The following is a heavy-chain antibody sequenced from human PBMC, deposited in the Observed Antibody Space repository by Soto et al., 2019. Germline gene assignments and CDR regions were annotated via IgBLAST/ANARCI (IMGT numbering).Heavy chain of an antibody. CDR2: IIPIFGTA. Sequence: QVQLVQSGAEVKKPGSSVKVSCKASGGTFSSYAISWVRQAPGQGLEWMGGIIPIFGTANYAQKFQGRVTITADESTSTAYMELSRLRSEDTAVYYCARDRGYSGYYARYYYGMAVWGQGTTVTVSS. V-gene: IGHV1-69*01. CDR3: ARDRGYSGYYARYYYGMAV. J-gene: IGHJ6*02. D-gene: IGHD5-12*01. CDR1: GGTFSSYA.